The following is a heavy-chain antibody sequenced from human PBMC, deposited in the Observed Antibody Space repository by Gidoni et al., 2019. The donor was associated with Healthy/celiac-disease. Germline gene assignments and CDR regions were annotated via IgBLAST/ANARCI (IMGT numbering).Heavy chain of an antibody. CDR1: GFTFSSYA. V-gene: IGHV3-23*01. CDR2: ISGSGGST. J-gene: IGHJ6*02. D-gene: IGHD6-19*01. CDR3: AKGLSVAPYGMDV. Sequence: EVQLLESGGGLVQPGGSLRLSCAASGFTFSSYAVSWVRQAPGKGLEWVSAISGSGGSTYYADSVKGRFTISRDNSKNTLYLQMNSLRAEDTAVYYCAKGLSVAPYGMDVWGQGTTVTVSS.